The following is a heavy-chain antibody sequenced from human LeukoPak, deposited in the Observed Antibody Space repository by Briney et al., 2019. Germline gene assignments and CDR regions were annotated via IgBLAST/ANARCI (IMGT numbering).Heavy chain of an antibody. CDR2: IYYSGST. V-gene: IGHV4-59*01. Sequence: SETLSPTCTVSGGSISNYYWSWIRQPPGKGLEWIGYIYYSGSTKYNPSLKSRVTISADTSKNQFSLRLSSVTAADTAVYYCARDWGVSARPGYMDVWGKGTTVTVSS. CDR1: GGSISNYY. J-gene: IGHJ6*03. CDR3: ARDWGVSARPGYMDV. D-gene: IGHD6-6*01.